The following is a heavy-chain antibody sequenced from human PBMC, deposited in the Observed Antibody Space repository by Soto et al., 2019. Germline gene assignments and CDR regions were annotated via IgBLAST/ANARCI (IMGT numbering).Heavy chain of an antibody. J-gene: IGHJ6*02. CDR2: TYYRSKWYN. CDR1: GDSVSSNSAA. V-gene: IGHV6-1*01. D-gene: IGHD3-10*01. Sequence: PSQTLSLTCAISGDSVSSNSAAWNWIRQSPSRGLEWLGRTYYRSKWYNDYAVSVKSRITINPDTSKNQFSLQLNSVTPEDTAVYYCARDSLTMVRGVIISAYYYYGMDVWGQGTTATVSS. CDR3: ARDSLTMVRGVIISAYYYYGMDV.